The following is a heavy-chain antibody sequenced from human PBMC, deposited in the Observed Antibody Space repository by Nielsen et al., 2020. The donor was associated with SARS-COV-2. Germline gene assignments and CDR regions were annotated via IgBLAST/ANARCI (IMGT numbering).Heavy chain of an antibody. Sequence: GESLKISCAASGFTFDDYTMHWVRQAPGKGLEWVSVITWDGSSTYYADSVKGRFTISRDNSKDSLYLQMNSLRTEDSALYYCAKDALMGLGELSFDSWGQGTLVTVSS. V-gene: IGHV3-43*01. J-gene: IGHJ4*02. D-gene: IGHD3-16*02. CDR2: ITWDGSST. CDR1: GFTFDDYT. CDR3: AKDALMGLGELSFDS.